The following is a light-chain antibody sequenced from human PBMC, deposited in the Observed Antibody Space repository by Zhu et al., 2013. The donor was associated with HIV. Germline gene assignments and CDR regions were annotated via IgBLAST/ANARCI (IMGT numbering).Light chain of an antibody. V-gene: IGLV2-8*01. CDR3: SSYTSIGTPVV. CDR2: EVT. CDR1: SNDVGGHNY. Sequence: QSALTQPPSASGSPGQSVTISCTGTSNDVGGHNYVSWYQQHPDKAPKLIIYEVTKRPSGVPDRFSGSKSGNTASLTVSELQAEDEADYYCSSYTSIGTPVVFGGGTKLTVL. J-gene: IGLJ2*01.